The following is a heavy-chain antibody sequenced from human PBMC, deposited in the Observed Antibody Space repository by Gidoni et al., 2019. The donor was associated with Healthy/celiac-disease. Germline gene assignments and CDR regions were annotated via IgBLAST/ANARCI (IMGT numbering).Heavy chain of an antibody. CDR3: ARDRANWGRWASDY. J-gene: IGHJ4*02. D-gene: IGHD7-27*01. V-gene: IGHV3-21*01. CDR2: ISSSSSYI. Sequence: EVQLVESGGGLVKPGGSLRLSCAASGFTFRSYSMNWVRQAPGKGLEWVSSISSSSSYIYYADSVKRRFTITRDNAKNSLYLQMNSLRAEDTAVYYCARDRANWGRWASDYWGQGTLVTVSS. CDR1: GFTFRSYS.